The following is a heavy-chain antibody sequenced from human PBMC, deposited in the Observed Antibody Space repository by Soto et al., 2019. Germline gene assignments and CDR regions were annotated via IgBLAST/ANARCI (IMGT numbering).Heavy chain of an antibody. Sequence: QVQLVESGGGVVQPGRSLGLSCAASGFTFSSYAMHWVRQAPGKGLEWVSVISYDGSNKYYADSVKGRFTISRDNSKNTLYLQRNSLRPEDTAVYYWARTRGIAVTGGGDYWGQGTLVTVSS. V-gene: IGHV3-30-3*01. J-gene: IGHJ4*02. CDR2: ISYDGSNK. CDR3: ARTRGIAVTGGGDY. D-gene: IGHD6-19*01. CDR1: GFTFSSYA.